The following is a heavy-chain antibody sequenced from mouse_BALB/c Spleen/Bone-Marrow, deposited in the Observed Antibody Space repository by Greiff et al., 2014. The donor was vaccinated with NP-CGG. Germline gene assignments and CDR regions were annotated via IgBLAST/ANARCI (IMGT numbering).Heavy chain of an antibody. Sequence: EVQGVESGGGLVQPGGSRKLSCAASGITFRNFGMHWVRQAPEKGLEWVAYISSGSSTIYYADTLKGRFTISRDNPKNTLFLQMTSLRSEDTAMYYCARIGRARGYAMDYWGQGISVTVSS. J-gene: IGHJ4*01. V-gene: IGHV5-17*02. CDR1: GITFRNFG. CDR2: ISSGSSTI. D-gene: IGHD3-3*01. CDR3: ARIGRARGYAMDY.